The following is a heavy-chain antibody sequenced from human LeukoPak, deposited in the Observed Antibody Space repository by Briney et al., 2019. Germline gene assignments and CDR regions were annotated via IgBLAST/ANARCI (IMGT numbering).Heavy chain of an antibody. CDR3: ARSRIAECDAFDI. Sequence: ASVKVSCTASVYTFTSYYMHWVRQEPGQRLEWMGIINPSGGSTSYAQKFQGRVTMTSDTSTSTVYMELSSLRSEDTAVYCCARSRIAECDAFDIWGQGTMVTVSS. V-gene: IGHV1-46*01. CDR2: INPSGGST. D-gene: IGHD6-13*01. CDR1: VYTFTSYY. J-gene: IGHJ3*02.